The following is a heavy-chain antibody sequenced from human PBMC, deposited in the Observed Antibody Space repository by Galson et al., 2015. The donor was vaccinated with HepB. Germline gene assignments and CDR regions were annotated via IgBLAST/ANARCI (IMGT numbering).Heavy chain of an antibody. Sequence: SLRLSCAASGLTFSRYTMNWVRQAPGKGLEWVSATSGSGGSTYYADSVKGRFTISRDNSKNTLYLQMNSLRAEDTAVYYCAKDVIVVVPVALDYWGQGTLVTVSS. V-gene: IGHV3-23*01. CDR2: TSGSGGST. J-gene: IGHJ4*02. CDR1: GLTFSRYT. D-gene: IGHD2-2*01. CDR3: AKDVIVVVPVALDY.